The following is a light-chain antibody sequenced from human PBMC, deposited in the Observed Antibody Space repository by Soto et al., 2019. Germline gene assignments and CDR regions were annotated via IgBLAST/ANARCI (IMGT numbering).Light chain of an antibody. CDR3: SSYTTSSTWV. CDR2: KVT. V-gene: IGLV2-14*01. CDR1: SSDVGAYNY. Sequence: QSALTQPASVSGSPGQSITISCTGTSSDVGAYNYVSWYRQHPGKGPELIIYKVTDRPSGVSSRFSGSKSGNTASLTISGLQAEDEADYYCSSYTTSSTWVFGGGTQLPS. J-gene: IGLJ3*02.